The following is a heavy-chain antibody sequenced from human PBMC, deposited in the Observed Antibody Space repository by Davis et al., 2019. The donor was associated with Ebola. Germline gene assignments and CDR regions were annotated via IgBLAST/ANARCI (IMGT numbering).Heavy chain of an antibody. CDR2: ISSGSFTI. CDR1: GITFSRYS. D-gene: IGHD3-3*01. V-gene: IGHV3-48*02. J-gene: IGHJ4*02. CDR3: ARWSILGQ. Sequence: GESLKISCAASGITFSRYSMNWVRQAPGKGLEWVAFISSGSFTIHYADSVKGRLTISRDNAKNSLFLQMNSLRDEETAVYYCARWSILGQWGQGTLVTVSS.